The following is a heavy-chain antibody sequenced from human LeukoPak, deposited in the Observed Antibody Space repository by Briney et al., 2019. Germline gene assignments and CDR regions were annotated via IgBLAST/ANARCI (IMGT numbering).Heavy chain of an antibody. CDR1: GFTFSTYN. CDR2: ISGRAGST. Sequence: GGSLRLSCAASGFTFSTYNMNWVRQAPGKGLEWVSAISGRAGSTYYADSVKGRFTISRDNSKNTLYLQMNSLRAEDTAVYYCAKDSSSWEYWGQGTLVIVSS. CDR3: AKDSSSWEY. J-gene: IGHJ4*02. V-gene: IGHV3-23*01. D-gene: IGHD6-13*01.